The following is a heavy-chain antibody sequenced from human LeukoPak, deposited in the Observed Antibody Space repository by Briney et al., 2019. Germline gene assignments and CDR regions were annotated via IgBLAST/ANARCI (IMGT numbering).Heavy chain of an antibody. Sequence: GGSLRLSCAASGFTFNNYIMNWVRQAPGKGLEWVSSISSSSDYIYYADSVKGRFTISRDNAKNSMYLQMHSLRAEDTAVYYCARTGDYDFWSDYHFYYYYYMDVWGKGTTVTVSS. D-gene: IGHD3-3*01. CDR2: ISSSSDYI. CDR3: ARTGDYDFWSDYHFYYYYYMDV. CDR1: GFTFNNYI. J-gene: IGHJ6*03. V-gene: IGHV3-21*01.